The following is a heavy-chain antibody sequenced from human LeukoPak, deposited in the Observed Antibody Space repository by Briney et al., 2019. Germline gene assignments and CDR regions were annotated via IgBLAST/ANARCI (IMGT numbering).Heavy chain of an antibody. V-gene: IGHV3-30-3*01. D-gene: IGHD5-18*01. CDR2: ISYDGSNK. CDR3: ARAPDTAMIDY. Sequence: GGSLRLSCAASGFTFSSYAMHWVRQAPGKGLEWVAVISYDGSNKYYADSVKGRFTISRDNSKNTLYLQMNSLRAEDTAVYYCARAPDTAMIDYWGQGTLVTVSS. CDR1: GFTFSSYA. J-gene: IGHJ4*02.